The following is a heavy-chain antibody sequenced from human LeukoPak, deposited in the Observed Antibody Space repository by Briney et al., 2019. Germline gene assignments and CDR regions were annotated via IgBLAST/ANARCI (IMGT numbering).Heavy chain of an antibody. D-gene: IGHD3-16*01. V-gene: IGHV3-23*01. Sequence: GGSLRLPCAASGFTFNNYALTWVRQAPGKGLEWVSGINPRGDATYYADSVKGRFTISRDNSKNTLYLQMNSLRAEDTAVYYCATLAHDYVWGSPDYWGQGTLVTVSS. CDR2: INPRGDAT. J-gene: IGHJ4*02. CDR1: GFTFNNYA. CDR3: ATLAHDYVWGSPDY.